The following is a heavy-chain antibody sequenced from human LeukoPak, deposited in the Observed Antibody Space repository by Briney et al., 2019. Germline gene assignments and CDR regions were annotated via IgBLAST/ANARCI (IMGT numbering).Heavy chain of an antibody. CDR3: ARVVGLTGYSSSWYSGYYYYMDV. Sequence: ASVKVSCKASGGTFSSYAISWVRQAPGQGLEWMGGIIPIFGTANYAQKFQGRVTITADESTSTAYMELSSLRSEDTAVYYCARVVGLTGYSSSWYSGYYYYMDVWGKGTTVTVSS. CDR2: IIPIFGTA. CDR1: GGTFSSYA. D-gene: IGHD6-13*01. V-gene: IGHV1-69*01. J-gene: IGHJ6*03.